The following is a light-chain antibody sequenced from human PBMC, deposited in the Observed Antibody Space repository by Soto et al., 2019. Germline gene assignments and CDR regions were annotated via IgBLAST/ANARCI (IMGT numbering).Light chain of an antibody. J-gene: IGKJ4*01. V-gene: IGKV3-11*01. Sequence: EIVLTQSPATLSLSPGERATLSCRASQSVSSYLAWYQHKPGQAPRLLIYDAFNRATGVPVRFSGSGSGTDFTLTISSLEPEDFAVYYCQQYGSSPLTFGGGTKVEIK. CDR3: QQYGSSPLT. CDR1: QSVSSY. CDR2: DAF.